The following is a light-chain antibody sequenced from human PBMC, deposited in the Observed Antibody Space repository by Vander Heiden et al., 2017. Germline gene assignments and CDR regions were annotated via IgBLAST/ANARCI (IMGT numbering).Light chain of an antibody. J-gene: IGKJ1*01. CDR2: GAS. Sequence: EIVLTQSRGTLSLSPGERATLSCRASQSVSSSYLAWYQQKPGQAPRLLIYGASSRATGIPDRFSGSGSGTDFTLTISRLEPEDFAVYYCQQYGSSPQWTFGQGTKVEIK. V-gene: IGKV3-20*01. CDR3: QQYGSSPQWT. CDR1: QSVSSSY.